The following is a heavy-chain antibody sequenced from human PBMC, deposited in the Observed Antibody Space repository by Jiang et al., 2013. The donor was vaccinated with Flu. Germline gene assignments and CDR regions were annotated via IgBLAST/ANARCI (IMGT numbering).Heavy chain of an antibody. J-gene: IGHJ6*04. CDR3: ARYDPGTAIAAAGTVEYGMDV. CDR2: IDPSDSYT. Sequence: GAEVKKPGESLRISCKGSGYSFTNYWISWVRQMPGKGLEWMGRIDPSDSYTNYSPSFQGHVTISADKSISTAYLQWSSLKASDTAMYYCARYDPGTAIAAAGTVEYGMDVWGKGTTVTVSS. V-gene: IGHV5-10-1*01. CDR1: GYSFTNYW. D-gene: IGHD6-13*01.